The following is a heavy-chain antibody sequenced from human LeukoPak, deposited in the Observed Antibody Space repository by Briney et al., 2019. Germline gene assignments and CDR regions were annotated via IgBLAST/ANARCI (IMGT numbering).Heavy chain of an antibody. V-gene: IGHV4-34*01. CDR1: GGSFSGYY. J-gene: IGHJ4*02. CDR3: ARGLLRGIARRYYFDY. Sequence: SETLSLTCAVYGGSFSGYYWSWIRQPPGKGLEWIGEINHSGSTNYNPSLKSQVTISVDTSKNQFSLKLSSVTAADTAVYYCARGLLRGIARRYYFDYWGQGTLVTVSS. D-gene: IGHD6-13*01. CDR2: INHSGST.